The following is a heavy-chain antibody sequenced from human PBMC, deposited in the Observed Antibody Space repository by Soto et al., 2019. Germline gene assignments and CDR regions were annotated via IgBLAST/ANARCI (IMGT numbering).Heavy chain of an antibody. V-gene: IGHV2-5*01. CDR2: IYWNDDK. J-gene: IGHJ2*01. Sequence: QITLKESGPTLVKPTQTLTLTCTFSGFSLSTSGVGVGWIRQPPGKALEWLALIYWNDDKRYSPSLNSRLTNTKDTSKNHVVLTMTNMDPVDTATYYSAHKVLRYFDWLPTYWYFDFWARGTLVTVSS. D-gene: IGHD3-9*01. CDR3: AHKVLRYFDWLPTYWYFDF. CDR1: GFSLSTSGVG.